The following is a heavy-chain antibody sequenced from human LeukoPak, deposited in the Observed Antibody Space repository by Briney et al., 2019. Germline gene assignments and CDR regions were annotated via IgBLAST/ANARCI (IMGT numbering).Heavy chain of an antibody. V-gene: IGHV4-31*03. Sequence: SETLSLTCTVSGGSISSGGYYWSWIRQHPGKGLEWIGYIYYSGSNYYNPSLKSRVTISVDTSKNQFSRKLSSGTAADPAVYYCARAWYSSRTFDYWGQGTLVTVSS. CDR2: IYYSGSN. J-gene: IGHJ4*02. CDR1: GGSISSGGYY. CDR3: ARAWYSSRTFDY. D-gene: IGHD6-13*01.